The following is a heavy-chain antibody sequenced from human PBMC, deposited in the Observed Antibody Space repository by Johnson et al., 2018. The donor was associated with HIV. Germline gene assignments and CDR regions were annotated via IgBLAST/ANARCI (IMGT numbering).Heavy chain of an antibody. D-gene: IGHD3-9*01. V-gene: IGHV3-7*05. Sequence: VQLVESGGGWVQPGGSLRLSCAASGFSSSTSYMTWVRQAPGEGLEWVATINEDGTGKNHVDSVKGRFSLSRDKTKNSLYLQMDSLRVDDTAVYYCARDPDWSAFDIWGQGTMVTVSS. CDR3: ARDPDWSAFDI. CDR2: INEDGTGK. J-gene: IGHJ3*02. CDR1: GFSSSTSY.